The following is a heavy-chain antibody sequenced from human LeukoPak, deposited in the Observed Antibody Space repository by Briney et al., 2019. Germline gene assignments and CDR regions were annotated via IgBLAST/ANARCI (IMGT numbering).Heavy chain of an antibody. CDR1: SGSISSDYW. Sequence: SGTLSLTCAVSSGSISSDYWWSWVRQPPGKGLEWIAEVSLGGGTTYNPSLKSRVTVSVDTSKNQFSLRLTSVTAADTAVYYCARGYSSSWYTLNWFDPWGQGTLVTVSS. J-gene: IGHJ5*02. CDR3: ARGYSSSWYTLNWFDP. V-gene: IGHV4-4*02. D-gene: IGHD6-13*01. CDR2: VSLGGGT.